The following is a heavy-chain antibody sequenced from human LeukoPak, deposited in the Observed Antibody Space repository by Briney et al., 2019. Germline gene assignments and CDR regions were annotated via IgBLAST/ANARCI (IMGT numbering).Heavy chain of an antibody. Sequence: PSETLSLTCTVSGGSISSYYWSWIRQPAGKGLEWVGRIYTSGSTNYNPSLKSRVTISVDTSKNQFSLKLSSVTAADTAMYYCARAGMTLTGYYMVNYFDYWGQGTLVTVSS. CDR1: GGSISSYY. D-gene: IGHD3-9*01. CDR2: IYTSGST. J-gene: IGHJ4*02. V-gene: IGHV4-4*07. CDR3: ARAGMTLTGYYMVNYFDY.